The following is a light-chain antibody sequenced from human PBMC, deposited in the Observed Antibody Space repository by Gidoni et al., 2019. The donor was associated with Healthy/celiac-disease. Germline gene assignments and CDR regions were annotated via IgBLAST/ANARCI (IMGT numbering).Light chain of an antibody. CDR1: QSISSN. CDR2: AAS. V-gene: IGKV1-39*01. J-gene: IGKJ1*01. Sequence: DIQMTQSPSSLASVGDRVTITCRASQSISSNLNWYQQKPGKAPKLLIYAASSLQSGVPSRFSGSGSGTDFTLTISSLQPEDFATYYCQQSYSTPWTFGQGTKVEIK. CDR3: QQSYSTPWT.